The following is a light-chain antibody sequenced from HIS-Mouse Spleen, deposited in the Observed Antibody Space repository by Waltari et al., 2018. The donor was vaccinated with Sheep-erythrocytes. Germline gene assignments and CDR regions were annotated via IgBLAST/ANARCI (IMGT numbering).Light chain of an antibody. J-gene: IGKJ4*01. V-gene: IGKV1-39*01. CDR2: AAS. CDR1: QSISSY. CDR3: QQSYSTPPLT. Sequence: DIQMTQSPSSLSASVGDRVTTTCRASQSISSYLNWYQQKPGKAPKLLIYAASSLQSGVPPRFSGSGSGTDFTLTISSLQPEDFATYYCQQSYSTPPLTFGGGTKVEIK.